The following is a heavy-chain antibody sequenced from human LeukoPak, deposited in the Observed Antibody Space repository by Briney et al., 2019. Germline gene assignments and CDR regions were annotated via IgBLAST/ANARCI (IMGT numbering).Heavy chain of an antibody. CDR1: GGTFSSYA. Sequence: ASVKVSCKASGGTFSSYAISWVRQAPGQGLEWMGGIIPIFGTANYAQKFQGRVTITTDESTSTAYMELSSLRSEDTAVYYCARVTTMVRGVIIGAFDTWGQGTMVTVSS. D-gene: IGHD3-10*01. J-gene: IGHJ3*02. CDR2: IIPIFGTA. CDR3: ARVTTMVRGVIIGAFDT. V-gene: IGHV1-69*05.